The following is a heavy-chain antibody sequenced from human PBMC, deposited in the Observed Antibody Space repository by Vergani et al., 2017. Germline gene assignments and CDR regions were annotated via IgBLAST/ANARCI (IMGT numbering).Heavy chain of an antibody. D-gene: IGHD3-10*01. Sequence: QWQVQESGPGLVKTSETLSLTCTVSGGSIISSAYYWAWIRQPPGKGLEWIGTVYFSGRTDYNPSFKSRVTISIDSSKNQFSLKLNSVTAADTAVYYCGRVADFYGLGSRLLDLWGQGILVTVSS. J-gene: IGHJ5*02. CDR2: VYFSGRT. CDR3: GRVADFYGLGSRLLDL. V-gene: IGHV4-39*07. CDR1: GGSIISSAYY.